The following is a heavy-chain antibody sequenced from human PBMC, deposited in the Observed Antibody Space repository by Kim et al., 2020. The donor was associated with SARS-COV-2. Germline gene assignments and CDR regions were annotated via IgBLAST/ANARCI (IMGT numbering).Heavy chain of an antibody. CDR1: GYTFTAYY. J-gene: IGHJ6*02. Sequence: ASVKVSCKASGYTFTAYYMHWVRQAPGQGLEWMGWINPNSGGTNYAQKFQGRVTMTRDTSISTAYMELSRLRSDDTAVYYCARRGLSMDYYYGMDVWGQRTTVTVSS. D-gene: IGHD3-10*01. CDR3: ARRGLSMDYYYGMDV. V-gene: IGHV1-2*02. CDR2: INPNSGGT.